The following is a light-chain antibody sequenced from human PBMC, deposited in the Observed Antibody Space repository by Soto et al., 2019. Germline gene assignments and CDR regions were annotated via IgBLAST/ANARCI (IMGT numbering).Light chain of an antibody. Sequence: EIVLTQSPGTLSLSPGESATLSCRASESVSSNSLAWYRRNPGQPPSLLIYGTSTRATDIPRRFSGSGSGTDFTLTITRLEPEDFAVYFCQQYGDSPPTFVQGTKVEVK. J-gene: IGKJ1*01. CDR1: ESVSSNS. CDR2: GTS. V-gene: IGKV3-20*01. CDR3: QQYGDSPPT.